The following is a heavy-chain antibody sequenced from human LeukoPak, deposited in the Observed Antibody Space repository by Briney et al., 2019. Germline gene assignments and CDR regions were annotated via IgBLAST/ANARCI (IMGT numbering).Heavy chain of an antibody. CDR3: AKDLGSGWYWGWFDP. V-gene: IGHV3-23*01. CDR2: ISVSGGST. Sequence: PGGSLRLSCAASGFTFSSYAMGWVRLAPGKGLEWVSVISVSGGSTYYADSVRGRFTISRDNSKNTLYLQMSSLRAEDTAVYYCAKDLGSGWYWGWFDPWGQGTLVTVSS. CDR1: GFTFSSYA. D-gene: IGHD6-19*01. J-gene: IGHJ5*02.